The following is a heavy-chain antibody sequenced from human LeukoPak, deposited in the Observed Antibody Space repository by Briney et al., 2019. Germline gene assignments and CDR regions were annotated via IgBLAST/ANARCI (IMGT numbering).Heavy chain of an antibody. CDR1: GYTFTGYY. CDR3: ARRGYDILTGFRPWAYMDV. Sequence: GASVKVSCKASGYTFTGYYMHWVRQAPGQGLEWTGWINPNSGGTNYAQKFQGRVTMTRDTSISTAYMELSRLRSEDTAVYYCARRGYDILTGFRPWAYMDVWGKGTTVTISS. D-gene: IGHD3-9*01. V-gene: IGHV1-2*02. CDR2: INPNSGGT. J-gene: IGHJ6*03.